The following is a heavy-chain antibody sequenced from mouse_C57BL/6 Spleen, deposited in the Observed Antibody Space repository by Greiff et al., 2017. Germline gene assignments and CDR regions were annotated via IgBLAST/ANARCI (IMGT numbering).Heavy chain of an antibody. J-gene: IGHJ2*01. D-gene: IGHD3-2*02. Sequence: QVQLQQPGAELVKPGASVKLSCKASGYTFTSYWMQWVKQRPGQGLEWIGEIDPSDSYTNYNQKFKGKATLTVDTSSSTAYMQLSSLTSEDSAVYYCARKAGRGFDYWGQGTTLTVSS. V-gene: IGHV1-50*01. CDR2: IDPSDSYT. CDR3: ARKAGRGFDY. CDR1: GYTFTSYW.